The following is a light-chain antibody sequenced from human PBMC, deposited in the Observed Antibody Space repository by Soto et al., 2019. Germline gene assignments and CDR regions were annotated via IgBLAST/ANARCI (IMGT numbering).Light chain of an antibody. CDR1: QNVANNY. V-gene: IGKV3-20*01. CDR3: QHYNSYSEA. Sequence: EIVLTQSPGTLSLSPGERATLSCRASQNVANNYLAWFRQKPGQTPRLLIYGASSRAAGIPDRFSGSGSGTDFTLTISSLQPDDFATYYCQHYNSYSEAFGQGTKVDIK. J-gene: IGKJ1*01. CDR2: GAS.